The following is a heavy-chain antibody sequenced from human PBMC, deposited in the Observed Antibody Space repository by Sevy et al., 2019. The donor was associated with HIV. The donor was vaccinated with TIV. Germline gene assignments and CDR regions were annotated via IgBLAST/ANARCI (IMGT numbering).Heavy chain of an antibody. V-gene: IGHV3-7*01. Sequence: GGSLRLSCAASGFTFSDSWMTWVRQAPGKGLEWVPNIKEDGNERYYVDSVKGRFTLSRDNAKMSVYLELTSLRVEDSAIYYCARGRRNWGLGGLDVWGQGTTVTVSS. D-gene: IGHD3-16*01. CDR1: GFTFSDSW. CDR2: IKEDGNER. CDR3: ARGRRNWGLGGLDV. J-gene: IGHJ6*02.